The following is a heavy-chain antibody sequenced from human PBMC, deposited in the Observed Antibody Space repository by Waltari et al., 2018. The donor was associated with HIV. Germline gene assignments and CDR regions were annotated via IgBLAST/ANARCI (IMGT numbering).Heavy chain of an antibody. Sequence: QVQLVQSGAEVKKPGASVKVSCKVSGHTLSELSMPWVRQVPGKGLEWMGNFDPEDDETIYAQKFQGRVTMTEDTSSDTAYMELSSLTSGDTAVYYCATDFSGMVQAYSYYSLDVWGQGTTVTVSS. D-gene: IGHD3-10*01. J-gene: IGHJ6*02. CDR1: GHTLSELS. CDR2: FDPEDDET. V-gene: IGHV1-24*01. CDR3: ATDFSGMVQAYSYYSLDV.